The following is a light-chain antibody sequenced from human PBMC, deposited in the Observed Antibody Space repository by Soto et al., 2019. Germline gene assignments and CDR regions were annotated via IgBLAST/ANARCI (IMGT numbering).Light chain of an antibody. J-gene: IGLJ2*01. Sequence: QSALTQPASVSGSPGQSITISCTGTSSDVGGYNYVSWYQQYPGKAPKLMIYDVSNRPSGVSNRFSGSKSGNTASLTISGLQAEDEADYYCSSYTRSSSVVFGGGTKVTVL. CDR3: SSYTRSSSVV. CDR1: SSDVGGYNY. CDR2: DVS. V-gene: IGLV2-14*01.